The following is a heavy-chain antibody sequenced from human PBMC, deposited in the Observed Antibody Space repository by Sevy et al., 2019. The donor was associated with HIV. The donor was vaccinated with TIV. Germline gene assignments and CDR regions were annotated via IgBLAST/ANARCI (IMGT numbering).Heavy chain of an antibody. CDR3: AGVSSAVDYGISGPEDY. J-gene: IGHJ4*02. D-gene: IGHD3-22*01. V-gene: IGHV1-69*13. CDR2: ILPILRSA. CDR1: GDTLPNYA. Sequence: ASVKVSCKASGDTLPNYALSWVRQAPGQGLAWMGGILPILRSAKTGQKFQDRVTITVHDSTSTAYMERNSQRFADTARYYGAGVSSAVDYGISGPEDYWGQGTLVTVSS.